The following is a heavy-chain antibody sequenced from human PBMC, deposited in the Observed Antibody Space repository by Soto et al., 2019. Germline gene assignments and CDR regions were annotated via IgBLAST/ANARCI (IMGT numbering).Heavy chain of an antibody. Sequence: GASVKVSCKVSGYTLTELSMHWVRQAPGKGLEWMGGFDPEDGETNYAQKFQGRVTMTTDTSTGTAYMELRSLRSDDTAVYYCALTSGGARQPFDYWGQGTLVTVSS. J-gene: IGHJ4*02. CDR1: GYTLTELS. CDR3: ALTSGGARQPFDY. CDR2: FDPEDGET. D-gene: IGHD2-15*01. V-gene: IGHV1-24*01.